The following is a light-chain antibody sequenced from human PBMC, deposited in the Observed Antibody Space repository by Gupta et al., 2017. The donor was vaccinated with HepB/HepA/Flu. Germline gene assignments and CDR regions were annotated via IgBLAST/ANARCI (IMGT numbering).Light chain of an antibody. CDR1: SSNIGAAYD. CDR2: ANN. Sequence: QSVLTQPPSVSGAPVQRVNLSCTGSSSNIGAAYDVHWYHQVPGKAPKLLIYANNNRPSGVSDRFSGSKSGTSASLAITGLQAEDEAVYYCQSYANSMTMVVFGGGTKLTVL. CDR3: QSYANSMTMVV. J-gene: IGLJ3*02. V-gene: IGLV1-40*01.